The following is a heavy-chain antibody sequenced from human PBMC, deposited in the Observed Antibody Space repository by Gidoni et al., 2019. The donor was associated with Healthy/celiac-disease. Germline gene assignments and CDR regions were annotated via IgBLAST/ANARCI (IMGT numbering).Heavy chain of an antibody. Sequence: QLQLQESGPGLVKPSEPLSLTCTVSGGSISSSRYYWGWIRQPPGKGLEWIGSIYYSGSTYYNPSLKSRVTISVDTSKNQFSLKLSSVTAADTAVYYCARHSRGGYYPNYYFDYWGQGTLVTVSS. D-gene: IGHD3-22*01. J-gene: IGHJ4*02. CDR2: IYYSGST. CDR3: ARHSRGGYYPNYYFDY. V-gene: IGHV4-39*01. CDR1: GGSISSSRYY.